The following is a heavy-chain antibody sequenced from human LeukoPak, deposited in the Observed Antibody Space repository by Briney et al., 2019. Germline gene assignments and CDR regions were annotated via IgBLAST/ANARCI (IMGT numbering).Heavy chain of an antibody. CDR3: ARALYFSVDY. CDR1: GGSFSGYY. J-gene: IGHJ6*02. V-gene: IGHV4-34*01. D-gene: IGHD2/OR15-2a*01. CDR2: INHSGST. Sequence: SETLSLTCAVYGGSFSGYYWSWIRQPPGKGLEWIGEINHSGSTNYNPSLKSRVTISVVTSKNQFSLKLSSVTAADTAVYYCARALYFSVDYWGQGTTVTVSS.